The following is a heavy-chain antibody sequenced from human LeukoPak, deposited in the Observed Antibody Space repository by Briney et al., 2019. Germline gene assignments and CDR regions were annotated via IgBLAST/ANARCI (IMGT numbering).Heavy chain of an antibody. Sequence: GGSLRLSCAASGSTFSSYGMHWVRQAPGKGLEWVAVIWYDGSNKYYADSVKGRFTISRDNSKNTLYLQMNSLRAEDTAVYYCARDRGLGNADYYGMDVWGQGTTVTVSS. D-gene: IGHD7-27*01. CDR2: IWYDGSNK. CDR3: ARDRGLGNADYYGMDV. V-gene: IGHV3-33*01. J-gene: IGHJ6*02. CDR1: GSTFSSYG.